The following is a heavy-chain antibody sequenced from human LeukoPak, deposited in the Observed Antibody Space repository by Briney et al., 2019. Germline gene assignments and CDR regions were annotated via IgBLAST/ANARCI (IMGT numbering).Heavy chain of an antibody. V-gene: IGHV3-21*01. CDR1: GFTFSSYT. Sequence: PGGSLRLSCTTSGFTFSSYTMNWVRQAPGKGLDWVSSISSSGSDIYYADSVKGRFTVFRDNAKNSVYLQMNSLRAEDTAVYYCARAMAVPANNDYWGQGTLVTISS. CDR2: ISSSGSDI. D-gene: IGHD5-24*01. CDR3: ARAMAVPANNDY. J-gene: IGHJ4*02.